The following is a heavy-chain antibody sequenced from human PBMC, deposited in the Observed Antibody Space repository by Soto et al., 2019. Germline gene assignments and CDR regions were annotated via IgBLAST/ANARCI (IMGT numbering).Heavy chain of an antibody. CDR1: GFTFSSYA. Sequence: EGSLRLSCAASGFTFSSYAMSWVRQAPGKGLEWVSAISGSGCSTYYADSVKCRFTISRDNSKNTLYLQMNSLRAEDTVVYYCAAAPPGRERSFDYGGQGTLVTIFS. J-gene: IGHJ4*02. CDR3: AAAPPGRERSFDY. CDR2: ISGSGCST. D-gene: IGHD1-26*01. V-gene: IGHV3-23*01.